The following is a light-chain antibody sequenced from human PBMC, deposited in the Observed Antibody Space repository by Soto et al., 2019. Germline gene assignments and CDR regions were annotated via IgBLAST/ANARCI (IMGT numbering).Light chain of an antibody. CDR1: HDIRTY. J-gene: IGKJ1*01. Sequence: DIQMTPSPSSLSASVGDRVTITCRASHDIRTYLAWYQRKPGKVPQVLIYGASTVQSGVPSRFSGSGSGTDVTLTISSLQPEDGANYYCQKYHIAPRTFGQGKKVEL. CDR2: GAS. V-gene: IGKV1-27*01. CDR3: QKYHIAPRT.